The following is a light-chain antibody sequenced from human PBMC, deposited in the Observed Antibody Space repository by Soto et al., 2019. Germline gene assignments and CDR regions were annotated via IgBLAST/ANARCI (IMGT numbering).Light chain of an antibody. V-gene: IGLV1-40*01. CDR1: SSNIGAGYD. CDR3: QSYDNRLSGYVL. CDR2: GNS. J-gene: IGLJ2*01. Sequence: QSVLTQPPSVSGAPGQRVTISCTGGSSNIGAGYDVHWYQQLPGTAPKLLIYGNSNRPSGVPDRFSGSKSGTSASLAITGLQAEDEAGYYCQSYDNRLSGYVLFDGGTKLTVL.